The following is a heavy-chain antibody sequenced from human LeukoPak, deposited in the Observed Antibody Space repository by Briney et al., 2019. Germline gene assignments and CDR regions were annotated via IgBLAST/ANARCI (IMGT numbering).Heavy chain of an antibody. J-gene: IGHJ4*02. CDR1: GFTFRSYY. D-gene: IGHD3-16*02. V-gene: IGHV3-74*01. CDR2: ISSDGSST. Sequence: GGSLRLSCAASGFTFRSYYMHWVRQTPGKGLVWVSRISSDGSSTSYADSVKGRFTISRDNAKNTLYLQMNSLRPEDTAVYFCAKEGGSYRLDSWGQGTLVTVSS. CDR3: AKEGGSYRLDS.